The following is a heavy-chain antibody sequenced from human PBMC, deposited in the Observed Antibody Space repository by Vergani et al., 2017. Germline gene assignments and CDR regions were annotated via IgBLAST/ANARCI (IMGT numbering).Heavy chain of an antibody. J-gene: IGHJ6*02. Sequence: QVQLVESGGGVVQPGRSLRLSCAASGFTFSSYGMHWVRQAPGKGLEWVAVIWYDGSNKDYADSVKGRFTIARDNSKNTLYLQMNSLRAEDTAVYYCARDRDGYNSDYYGMDVWGQGTTVTVSS. CDR1: GFTFSSYG. D-gene: IGHD5-24*01. V-gene: IGHV3-33*01. CDR2: IWYDGSNK. CDR3: ARDRDGYNSDYYGMDV.